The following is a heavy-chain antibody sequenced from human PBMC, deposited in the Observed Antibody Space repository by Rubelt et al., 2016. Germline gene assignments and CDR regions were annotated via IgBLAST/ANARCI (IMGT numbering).Heavy chain of an antibody. D-gene: IGHD6-19*01. CDR2: INHSGST. CDR1: GGSFSAYY. V-gene: IGHV4-34*01. Sequence: QVQLQQWGAGLLKPSETLSLTCVVSGGSFSAYYWSWIRQPPGKGLEWIGEINHSGSTTYNPSLKSRDTMSVDTSKNQYPLKLSSGAAADTAGDYCSGEKTDSSGWYYWFDPWGQGTLVTVSS. J-gene: IGHJ5*02. CDR3: SGEKTDSSGWYYWFDP.